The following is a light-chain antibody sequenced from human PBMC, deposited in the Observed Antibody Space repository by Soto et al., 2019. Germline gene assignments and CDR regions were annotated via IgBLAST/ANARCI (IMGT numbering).Light chain of an antibody. CDR3: QQRSNWPPRYT. CDR2: DAS. V-gene: IGKV3-11*01. Sequence: EIVLTQSPATLSLSPGERATLSCRASQSVSSYLAWYQQKPGQAPRLLIYDASNRATGIPARFSGSGSGTDFILTISSLEPEDFAVYYCQQRSNWPPRYTFGQGTKRAIK. CDR1: QSVSSY. J-gene: IGKJ2*01.